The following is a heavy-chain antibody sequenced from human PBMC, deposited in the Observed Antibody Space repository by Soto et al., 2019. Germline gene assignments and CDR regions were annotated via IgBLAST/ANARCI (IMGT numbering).Heavy chain of an antibody. V-gene: IGHV1-3*01. CDR3: ARGPGGPDGPGDY. J-gene: IGHJ4*02. CDR1: GYTFFTYA. Sequence: QVQLVQSGAEVKKPGASVKVSCKASGYTFFTYATHLVRQAPGQRLEWMGWINAGNGNTKYSQKFQGRVTIARDTSASTAYMQLSSLRSKDTAVYYCARGPGGPDGPGDYWGQGTLVTVSS. CDR2: INAGNGNT. D-gene: IGHD2-15*01.